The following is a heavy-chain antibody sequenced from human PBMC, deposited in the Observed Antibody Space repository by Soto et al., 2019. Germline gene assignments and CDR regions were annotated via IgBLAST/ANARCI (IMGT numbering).Heavy chain of an antibody. Sequence: PSETLSLTCSVSGGSITSHYCSWFRQPPGKGLEWIGYIHHSGSTSYNPSLKSRVTMSVDTSKNLFSLKVSSVTAADTALYYCARQGFGQLHGLVDVWAQGPRSPSP. CDR1: GGSITSHY. V-gene: IGHV4-59*08. D-gene: IGHD3-10*01. CDR3: ARQGFGQLHGLVDV. CDR2: IHHSGST. J-gene: IGHJ6*02.